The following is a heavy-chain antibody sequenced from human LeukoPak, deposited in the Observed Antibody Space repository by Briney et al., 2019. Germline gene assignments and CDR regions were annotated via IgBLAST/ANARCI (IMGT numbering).Heavy chain of an antibody. CDR1: GFTFTSYG. CDR3: ARKGMGSPLDF. Sequence: ASVKVSCKTSGFTFTSYGISRMRQAPGQGLEWMAWISANNGDTHYAQRLQGRVTLTTDTSTGTAYMEVRSLRSDDTAVYYCARKGMGSPLDFWGQGTLATVSS. CDR2: ISANNGDT. D-gene: IGHD3-10*01. J-gene: IGHJ4*02. V-gene: IGHV1-18*04.